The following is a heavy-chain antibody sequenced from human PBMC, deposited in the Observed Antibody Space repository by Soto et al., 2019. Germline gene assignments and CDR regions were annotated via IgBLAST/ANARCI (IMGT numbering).Heavy chain of an antibody. CDR3: ARNIVVVPAASYYYYYGMDV. D-gene: IGHD2-2*01. CDR2: IDWDDDK. Sequence: KSGPTLVSPAPTLALTCIFSGFSLTTSGMCVSWIRQLPGNALEWLALIDWDDDKYYSTSLKTRLTISNDTSKNQVVLTMTNMEPVDTATYYCARNIVVVPAASYYYYYGMDVWGQGTPVTVSS. V-gene: IGHV2-70*01. J-gene: IGHJ6*01. CDR1: GFSLTTSGMC.